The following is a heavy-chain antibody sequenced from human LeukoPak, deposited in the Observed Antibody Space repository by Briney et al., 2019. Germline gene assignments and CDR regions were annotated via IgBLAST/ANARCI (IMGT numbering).Heavy chain of an antibody. Sequence: PSQTLSLTCTVSGSSISSGSYYWSWIRQPAGKGLEWIGRIYTSGSTNYNPSLKSRVTISVDTSKNQFSLKLSSVTAADTAVYYCASYYDSSGYDYWGQGTLVTVSS. CDR1: GSSISSGSYY. J-gene: IGHJ4*02. V-gene: IGHV4-61*02. CDR2: IYTSGST. D-gene: IGHD3-22*01. CDR3: ASYYDSSGYDY.